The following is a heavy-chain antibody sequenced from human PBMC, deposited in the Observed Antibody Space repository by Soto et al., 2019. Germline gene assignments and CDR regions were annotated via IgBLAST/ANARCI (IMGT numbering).Heavy chain of an antibody. V-gene: IGHV3-72*01. CDR3: VRGDFQR. J-gene: IGHJ1*01. CDR1: GFTFSNHY. Sequence: EVQLVESGGGLVQPGGSLRLSCEASGFTFSNHYMDWVRQAPGKGLEWVARIRDRAVGYTTAYAASVTGRFTISRDDSRNSLFLEMNSLKTEDTAVYYCVRGDFQRCGQGTLVTVSS. CDR2: IRDRAVGYTT.